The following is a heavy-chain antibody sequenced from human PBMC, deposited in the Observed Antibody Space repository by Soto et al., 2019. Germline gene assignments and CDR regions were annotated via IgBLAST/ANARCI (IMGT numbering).Heavy chain of an antibody. D-gene: IGHD3-22*01. Sequence: AGGSLRLSCAASGFTFSSYGMHWVRQAPGKGPEWVAVISYDGSNKYYADSVKGRFTISRDNSKNTLYLQMNSLRAEDTAVYYCAKDRPYYYDSSGYYGPSDYWGQGTLVTVSS. V-gene: IGHV3-30*18. CDR2: ISYDGSNK. CDR1: GFTFSSYG. J-gene: IGHJ4*02. CDR3: AKDRPYYYDSSGYYGPSDY.